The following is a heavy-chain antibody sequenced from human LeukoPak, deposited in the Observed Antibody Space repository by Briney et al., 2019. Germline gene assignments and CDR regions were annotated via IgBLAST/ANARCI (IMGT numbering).Heavy chain of an antibody. Sequence: SDTLSLTCTVSGGSISSYYWSWLRQPAGQGLEWIGRIYASGSTTNNPPLTSRVATTVETSKNQCSLKLSAVAAADTAVYYCARATMVQGASDAFDIWGQGTMVTVSS. V-gene: IGHV4-4*07. J-gene: IGHJ3*02. D-gene: IGHD3-10*01. CDR2: IYASGST. CDR3: ARATMVQGASDAFDI. CDR1: GGSISSYY.